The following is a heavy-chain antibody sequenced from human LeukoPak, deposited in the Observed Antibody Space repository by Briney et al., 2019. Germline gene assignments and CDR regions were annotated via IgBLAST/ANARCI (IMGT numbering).Heavy chain of an antibody. Sequence: SETLSLTCAVYGGSFSGYYWSWIRQPPGKGLEWIGEINHSGSTYYNPSLKSRVTISVGTSKNQFSLKLSSVTAADTAVYYCARKKTYSSSWYPTQYYFDYWGQGTLVTVSS. D-gene: IGHD6-13*01. V-gene: IGHV4-34*01. CDR1: GGSFSGYY. CDR2: INHSGST. J-gene: IGHJ4*02. CDR3: ARKKTYSSSWYPTQYYFDY.